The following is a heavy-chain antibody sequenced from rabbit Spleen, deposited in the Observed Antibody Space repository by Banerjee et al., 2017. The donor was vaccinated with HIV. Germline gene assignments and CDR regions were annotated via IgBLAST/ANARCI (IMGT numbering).Heavy chain of an antibody. CDR1: GFSFSSSDY. V-gene: IGHV1S40*01. D-gene: IGHD2-1*01. CDR3: ARGSAAMTMVIIGYYLSL. J-gene: IGHJ4*01. CDR2: IAGSSSGFT. Sequence: QSLEESGGDLVKPGASLTLTCTASGFSFSSSDYMCWVRQAPGKGLEWISCIAGSSSGFTYSATWAKGRFTISKTSSTTVTLEMTSLTAADTATYFCARGSAAMTMVIIGYYLSLWGPGTLVTVS.